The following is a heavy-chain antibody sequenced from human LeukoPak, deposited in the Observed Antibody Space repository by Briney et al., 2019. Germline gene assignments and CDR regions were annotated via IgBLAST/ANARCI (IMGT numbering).Heavy chain of an antibody. CDR3: ARQGGLGYCSSTSCPNDY. CDR2: IYPGDSET. Sequence: GESLKISCKGSGYSFTTYWIGWVRQMPGKGLEWMGIIYPGDSETRYSPSFQGQVIISADKSISTAYLQWSSLKASDTAMYYCARQGGLGYCSSTSCPNDYWGQGTLVTVSS. V-gene: IGHV5-51*01. D-gene: IGHD2-2*01. CDR1: GYSFTTYW. J-gene: IGHJ4*02.